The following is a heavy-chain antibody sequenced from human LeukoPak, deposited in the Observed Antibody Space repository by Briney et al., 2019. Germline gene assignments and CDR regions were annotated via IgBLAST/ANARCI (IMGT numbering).Heavy chain of an antibody. D-gene: IGHD6-19*01. CDR2: TYYRSNGYN. Sequence: SQTLSLTCAISGDSVSSNSSAWNGIGQSPSRGLEWLGRTYYRSNGYNDYAVSVKSRITINPDTSKNQISLQLNSVTPEDTAVYYCARIFYPVAGYYYYYYMDVWGKGTTVTVSS. J-gene: IGHJ6*03. V-gene: IGHV6-1*01. CDR1: GDSVSSNSSA. CDR3: ARIFYPVAGYYYYYYMDV.